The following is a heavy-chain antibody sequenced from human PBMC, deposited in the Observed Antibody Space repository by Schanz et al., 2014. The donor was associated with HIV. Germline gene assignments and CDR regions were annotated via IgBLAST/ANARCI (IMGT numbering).Heavy chain of an antibody. J-gene: IGHJ6*02. D-gene: IGHD3-3*01. CDR2: ISGSGGTT. CDR1: GFTFSGHL. V-gene: IGHV3-23*04. Sequence: EVQLVESGGGLVQPGGSLRLSCAASGFTFSGHLMHWVRRAPGKGLEWVSGISGSGGTTYYADSVKGRFTISRDNSKNTLYLQMNSLRAEDTAVYFCTRGRFLERGGMDVWGQGTAVTVSS. CDR3: TRGRFLERGGMDV.